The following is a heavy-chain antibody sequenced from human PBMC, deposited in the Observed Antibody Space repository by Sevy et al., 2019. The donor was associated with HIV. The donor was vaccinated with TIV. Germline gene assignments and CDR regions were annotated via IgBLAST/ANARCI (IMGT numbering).Heavy chain of an antibody. V-gene: IGHV4-39*01. CDR3: ARRWIVVVARAFDI. CDR1: AGSINSNSYY. CDR2: IYYSGST. Sequence: SETLSLTCTVSAGSINSNSYYWGWIRQPPGKGLEWIGSIYYSGSTYYNTSLKSRVTISVDTSNNQFSLKLRSVTAADTAVYYCARRWIVVVARAFDIWGQGTMVTVSS. J-gene: IGHJ3*02. D-gene: IGHD2-15*01.